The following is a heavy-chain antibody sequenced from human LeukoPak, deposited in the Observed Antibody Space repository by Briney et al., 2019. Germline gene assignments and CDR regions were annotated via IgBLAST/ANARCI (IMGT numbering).Heavy chain of an antibody. J-gene: IGHJ6*03. CDR2: INPNSGGT. D-gene: IGHD6-13*01. CDR1: GYTFTGYY. CDR3: ARERGSSWRYYYMDV. Sequence: ASVKASCKASGYTFTGYYMHWVRQAPGQGLEWMGRINPNSGGTNYAQKFQGRVTMTRDTSISTAYMELSRLRSDDTAVYYCARERGSSWRYYYMDVWGKGTTVTVSS. V-gene: IGHV1-2*06.